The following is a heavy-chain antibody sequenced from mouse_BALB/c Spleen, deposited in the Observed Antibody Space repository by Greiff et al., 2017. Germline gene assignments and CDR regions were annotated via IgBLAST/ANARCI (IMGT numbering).Heavy chain of an antibody. D-gene: IGHD2-3*01. CDR1: GFTFSSYG. V-gene: IGHV5-6*01. J-gene: IGHJ2*01. Sequence: EVKVVESGGDLVKPGGSLKLSCAASGFTFSSYGMSWVRQTPDKRLEWVATISSGGSYTYYPDSVKGRFTISRDNAKNTLYLQMSSLKSEDTAMYYCARDGLLRGFDYWGQGTTLTVSS. CDR3: ARDGLLRGFDY. CDR2: ISSGGSYT.